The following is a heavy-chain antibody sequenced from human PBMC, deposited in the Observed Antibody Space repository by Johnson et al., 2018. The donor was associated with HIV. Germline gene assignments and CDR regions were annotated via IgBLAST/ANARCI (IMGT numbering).Heavy chain of an antibody. Sequence: VQLVESGGGLVQPGGSLRLSCAASGFTFSSSWMNWVRQAPGKGLEWVANIKQDGSQKSYVDSVKGRFTISRDNAKTSLYLQMDSLRAEDTALYYCARDLSGWTFGGVIESEAFDIWGQGTMVTVSS. D-gene: IGHD3-16*02. CDR3: ARDLSGWTFGGVIESEAFDI. V-gene: IGHV3-7*05. J-gene: IGHJ3*02. CDR2: IKQDGSQK. CDR1: GFTFSSSW.